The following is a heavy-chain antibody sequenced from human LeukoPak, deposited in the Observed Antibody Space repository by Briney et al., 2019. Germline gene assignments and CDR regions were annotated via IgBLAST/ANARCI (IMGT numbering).Heavy chain of an antibody. CDR3: ANDSWEVGATSEIDP. V-gene: IGHV3-30*02. CDR2: IRYDGSDK. CDR1: GFTFSNYG. Sequence: GGSLRLSCAASGFTFSNYGMHWVRQAPGKGLEWVAFIRYDGSDKYYGDSVQGRFTISRVNSKNTLYLQMKSLRVEDTAVYYCANDSWEVGATSEIDPWGQGTLVTVSS. J-gene: IGHJ5*02. D-gene: IGHD1-26*01.